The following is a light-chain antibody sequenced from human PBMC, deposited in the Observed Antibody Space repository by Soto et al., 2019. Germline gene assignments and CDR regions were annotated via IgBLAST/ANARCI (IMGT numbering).Light chain of an antibody. Sequence: QSALTQPASVSGSPGQSITISCTGTSSDVGGYNYVSWFQHHPGKAPKLMIYDVSNRPSGVSYRFSGSKSGNTASLTISGLQAEEEADYYCSSYTSSSTPVFGGGTKVTVL. V-gene: IGLV2-14*03. CDR2: DVS. CDR3: SSYTSSSTPV. CDR1: SSDVGGYNY. J-gene: IGLJ2*01.